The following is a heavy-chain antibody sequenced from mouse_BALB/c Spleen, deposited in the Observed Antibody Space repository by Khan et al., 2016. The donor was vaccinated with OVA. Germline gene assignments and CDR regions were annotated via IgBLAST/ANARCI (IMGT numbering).Heavy chain of an antibody. V-gene: IGHV2-6-5*01. CDR2: IWGCGST. CDR1: GFSLTDYG. J-gene: IGHJ4*01. Sequence: VQLQESGPGLVAPSQSLSITCTVSGFSLTDYGVSWISQPPGKGLEWLGVIWGCGSTYYNSALKSRLSISKDNSKSQCCLKMNSLQTNDTAMYDCSKAFDAHYYAMDYWGQGTSVTVSS. CDR3: SKAFDAHYYAMDY.